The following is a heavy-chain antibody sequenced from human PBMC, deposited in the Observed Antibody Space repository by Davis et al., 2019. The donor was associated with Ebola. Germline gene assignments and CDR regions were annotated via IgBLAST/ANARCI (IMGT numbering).Heavy chain of an antibody. V-gene: IGHV1-69*13. CDR1: GYIFSRYY. CDR3: ARDKSGYDFQHWFDP. D-gene: IGHD5-12*01. CDR2: IIPVFGTA. J-gene: IGHJ5*02. Sequence: SVKVSCKASGYIFSRYYMHWVRQAPGQGLEWMGWIIPVFGTANYAQKFQGRVTITADESTSTAYMELSSLRSEDTAMYYCARDKSGYDFQHWFDPWGQGTLVTVSS.